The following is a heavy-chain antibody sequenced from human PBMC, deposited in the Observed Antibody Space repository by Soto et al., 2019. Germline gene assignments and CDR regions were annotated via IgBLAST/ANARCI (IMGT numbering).Heavy chain of an antibody. CDR2: IKEDGSEK. D-gene: IGHD3-22*01. J-gene: IGHJ5*01. Sequence: PGGSLRLSCAASGFTFSSYWMTWVRQAPGKGLEWVANIKEDGSEKYYVDSVKGRFTISRDNAKNSLYLQMNSLRADDTAVYYCARNTKYYDSSGYYYNWFESWGQGTLVTVSS. CDR1: GFTFSSYW. CDR3: ARNTKYYDSSGYYYNWFES. V-gene: IGHV3-7*01.